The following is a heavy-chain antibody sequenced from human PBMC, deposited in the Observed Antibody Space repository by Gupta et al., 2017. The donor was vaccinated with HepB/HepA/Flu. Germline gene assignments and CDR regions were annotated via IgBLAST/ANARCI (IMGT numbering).Heavy chain of an antibody. Sequence: QVQLRQWGAGLLKPSEPLSLTCAVYGGSFRRHFWTWIRQSPGKGLEWIGEVNHIGNTLYNPSLKSRVTFSVDSSKNQFSLKLTSVTAADKAVYYCARNTTYYYDSGAYAHNFDYWGRVTLVTDS. J-gene: IGHJ4*01. CDR3: ARNTTYYYDSGAYAHNFDY. CDR2: VNHIGNT. D-gene: IGHD3-22*01. V-gene: IGHV4-34*02. CDR1: GGSFRRHF.